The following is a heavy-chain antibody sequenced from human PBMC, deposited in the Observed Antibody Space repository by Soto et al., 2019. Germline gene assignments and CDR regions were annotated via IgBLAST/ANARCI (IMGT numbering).Heavy chain of an antibody. CDR1: GGTFSSYT. CDR2: IIPILGIA. J-gene: IGHJ5*02. V-gene: IGHV1-69*04. Sequence: GASVKVSCTASGGTFSSYTISWVRQAPGQGLEWMGRIIPILGIANYAQKFQGRVTITADKSTSTAYMELSSLRSEDTAVYYCARDYNYDDYGVPAWFDPWGQGTLVTVSS. D-gene: IGHD4-17*01. CDR3: ARDYNYDDYGVPAWFDP.